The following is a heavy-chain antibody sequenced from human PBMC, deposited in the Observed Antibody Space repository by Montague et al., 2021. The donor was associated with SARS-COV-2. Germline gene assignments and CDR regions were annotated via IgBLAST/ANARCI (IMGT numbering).Heavy chain of an antibody. CDR1: GGSISSSSYY. D-gene: IGHD2/OR15-2a*01. J-gene: IGHJ4*02. CDR2: IFHTARA. CDR3: ARVRLFYYLDY. V-gene: IGHV4-31*03. Sequence: TLSLTCTVSGGSISSSSYYWVWIRQPPGKGLEGIGYIFHTARAYYNPSLETRVNISVDTSNNLFSLRPSSVTAADTAMYFCARVRLFYYLDYRGQGTLVTVSS.